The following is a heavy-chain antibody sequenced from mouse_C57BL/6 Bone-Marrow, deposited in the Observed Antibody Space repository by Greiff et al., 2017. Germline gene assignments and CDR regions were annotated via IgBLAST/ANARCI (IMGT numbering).Heavy chain of an antibody. V-gene: IGHV7-3*01. J-gene: IGHJ4*01. CDR2: IRNKANGYTT. D-gene: IGHD1-1*01. Sequence: EVKLVESGGGLVQPGGSLSLSCAASGFTFTDYYMSWVRQPPGKALEWLGFIRNKANGYTTEYSASVKGRFTISRDKSQSILYLQMNALRAEDSATYYCARSYYGSSYRAMDYWGQGTSVTVSS. CDR1: GFTFTDYY. CDR3: ARSYYGSSYRAMDY.